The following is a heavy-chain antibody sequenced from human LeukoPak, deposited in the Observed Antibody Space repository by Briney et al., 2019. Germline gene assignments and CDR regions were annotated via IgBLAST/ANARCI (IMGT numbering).Heavy chain of an antibody. CDR2: ISGSGSST. D-gene: IGHD3-10*02. Sequence: GGSLRLSCAASGFTFSSYAMNWVRQAPGKGLEWVSDISGSGSSTSYADSVEGRFTISRDNSKNTLYLQMNSLRAEDTAVYYCAELGITMIGGVWGKGTTVTISS. CDR1: GFTFSSYA. CDR3: AELGITMIGGV. V-gene: IGHV3-23*01. J-gene: IGHJ6*04.